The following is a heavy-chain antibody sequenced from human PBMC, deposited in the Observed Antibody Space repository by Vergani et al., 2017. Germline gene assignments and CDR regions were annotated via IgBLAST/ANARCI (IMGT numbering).Heavy chain of an antibody. D-gene: IGHD3-22*01. CDR2: IYYSGST. J-gene: IGHJ4*02. CDR1: GGYISSSSSY. CDR3: ARVARYLDYDSSGTPGYYFDY. Sequence: QLQLQESGPGLVKPSETLSLTCTVSGGYISSSSSYWGWIRQPPGKGLEWIGSIYYSGSTYYNPSLKSRVTISVDTSKNQFSLKLSSVTAADTAVYYCARVARYLDYDSSGTPGYYFDYWGQGTLVTVSS. V-gene: IGHV4-39*07.